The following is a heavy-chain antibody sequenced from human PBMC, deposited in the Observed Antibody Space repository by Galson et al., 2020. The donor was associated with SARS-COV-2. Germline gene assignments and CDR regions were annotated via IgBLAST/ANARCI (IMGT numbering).Heavy chain of an antibody. J-gene: IGHJ4*02. CDR1: GFTFSSYG. D-gene: IGHD2-21*02. V-gene: IGHV3-33*01. CDR2: IWYDGSNK. CDR3: ARENRAYCGGDCYCDY. Sequence: GGSLRLSCAASGFTFSSYGMHWVRQAPGKGLEWVAVIWYDGSNKYYADSVKGRFTISRDNSKNTLYLQMNSLRAEDTAVYYCARENRAYCGGDCYCDYWGQGTLVTVSS.